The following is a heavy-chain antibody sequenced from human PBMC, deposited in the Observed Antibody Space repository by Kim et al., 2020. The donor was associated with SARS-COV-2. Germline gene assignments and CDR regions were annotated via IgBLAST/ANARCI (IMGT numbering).Heavy chain of an antibody. CDR2: IRSSSNYI. J-gene: IGHJ5*02. CDR3: ASTMYCGMGSFYGFGP. CDR1: GSSFSSQS. Sequence: GGSLRLSCTASGSSFSSQSMIWVRQAPGKGLEWVSWIRSSSNYIYYADSVKGRFTISRDNAKNSLYLQMNSLRVEDTAVYYCASTMYCGMGSFYGFGPWG. V-gene: IGHV3-21*06. D-gene: IGHD2-15*01.